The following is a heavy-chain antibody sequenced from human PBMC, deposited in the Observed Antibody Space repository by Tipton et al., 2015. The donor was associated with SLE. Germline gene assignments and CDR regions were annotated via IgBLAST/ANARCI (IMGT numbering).Heavy chain of an antibody. CDR1: GGSISSGSYY. Sequence: TLSLTCTVSGGSISSGSYYWSWIRQPAGKGLEWLGRIYTRGSTNYNPSLKSRVTISIDTSKNQFSLKLSSVTAADTAVYYCARESYNLLYYFYYMDVWGKGTTVTASS. D-gene: IGHD5-24*01. CDR3: ARESYNLLYYFYYMDV. CDR2: IYTRGST. J-gene: IGHJ6*03. V-gene: IGHV4-61*02.